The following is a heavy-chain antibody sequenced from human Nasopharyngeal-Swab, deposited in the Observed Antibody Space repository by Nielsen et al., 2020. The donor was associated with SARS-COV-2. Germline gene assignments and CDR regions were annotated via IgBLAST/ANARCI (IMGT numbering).Heavy chain of an antibody. V-gene: IGHV4-39*01. Sequence: SETLSLTCTVSGGPISSSSYYWGWIRQPPGKGLEWIGSIYYSGSTYYNPSLKSRVTISVDTSKNQFSLKLSSVTAADTAVYYCARQDRSITIFGVVISDFDYWGQGTLVTVSS. CDR3: ARQDRSITIFGVVISDFDY. J-gene: IGHJ4*02. CDR2: IYYSGST. CDR1: GGPISSSSYY. D-gene: IGHD3-3*01.